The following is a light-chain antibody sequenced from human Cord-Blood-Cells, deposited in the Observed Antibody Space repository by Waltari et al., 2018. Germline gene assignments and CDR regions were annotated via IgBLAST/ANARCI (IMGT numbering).Light chain of an antibody. Sequence: QSALTQPASVSGSPGQSITISCTGTSSDVGSYNLVSWYQQHPGKAPKLMIYEGSKRPSVVSNLFSGSKSCNTASLTISGLQAEDEADYYCCSYAGSSTYVFGNGTKVTVL. CDR1: SSDVGSYNL. V-gene: IGLV2-23*01. CDR3: CSYAGSSTYV. CDR2: EGS. J-gene: IGLJ1*01.